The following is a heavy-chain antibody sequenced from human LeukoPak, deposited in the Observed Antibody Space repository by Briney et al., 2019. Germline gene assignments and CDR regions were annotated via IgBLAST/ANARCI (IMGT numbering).Heavy chain of an antibody. CDR2: IKNKTGGGTT. D-gene: IGHD3-16*02. Sequence: PGGSLRLSCAASGFTFSNAWMSWVRQAPGKGLEWVGRIKNKTGGGTTDYAAPVKGRFTISRDDSKNTLYLQMNSLKTEDTAVYYCTTVPPPVWGSYRYIDYWGQGTLVTVSS. CDR3: TTVPPPVWGSYRYIDY. V-gene: IGHV3-15*01. CDR1: GFTFSNAW. J-gene: IGHJ4*02.